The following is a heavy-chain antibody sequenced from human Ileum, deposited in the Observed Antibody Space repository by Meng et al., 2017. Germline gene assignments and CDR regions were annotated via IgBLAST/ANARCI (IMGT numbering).Heavy chain of an antibody. CDR2: IDHSGGT. V-gene: IGHV4-34*01. D-gene: IGHD1-26*01. CDR1: GGSFSGYY. Sequence: VHHLQVGAGLLNPSEYLSLTCGVYGGSFSGYYWSWIRQPPGKGLELIGEIDHSGGTNYNPSLKNRVTISVDTSNNRFSLKLSSVKAADTALYFCARRVGATPYAYNWLDPWGQGTLVTVSS. CDR3: ARRVGATPYAYNWLDP. J-gene: IGHJ5*02.